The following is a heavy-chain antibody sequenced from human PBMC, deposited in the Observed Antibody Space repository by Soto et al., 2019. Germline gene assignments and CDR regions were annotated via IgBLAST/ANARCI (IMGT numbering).Heavy chain of an antibody. D-gene: IGHD3-22*01. CDR2: IFPSDSDT. CDR3: ARKDKSGYFNWFDP. V-gene: IGHV5-51*01. J-gene: IGHJ5*02. CDR1: GYRFTSYW. Sequence: ESLKMCCRTAGYRFTSYWIAWVRQMPGKGLEWMGIIFPSDSDTRYSPSFQGQVTISADRSTSTVFLQWASLKASDTAVYFCARKDKSGYFNWFDPWGQGTLVSVSS.